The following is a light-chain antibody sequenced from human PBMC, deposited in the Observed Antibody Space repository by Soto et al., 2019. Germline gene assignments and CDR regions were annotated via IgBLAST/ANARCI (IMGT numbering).Light chain of an antibody. CDR3: QHADCLRALT. CDR2: HTS. Sequence: DIQMTQSPPFVSASVGDRVTISCRASQDAGTWLSWFHQKPGGAPNLLIFHTSRLQRGVPSRFAGRGSGTEFTLTISSMQPEDFGTYYCQHADCLRALTFGGGTTVEI. V-gene: IGKV1-12*01. CDR1: QDAGTW. J-gene: IGKJ4*01.